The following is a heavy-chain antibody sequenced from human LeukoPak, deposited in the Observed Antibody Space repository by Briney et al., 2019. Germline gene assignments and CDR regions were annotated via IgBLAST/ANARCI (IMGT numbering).Heavy chain of an antibody. Sequence: SETLSLTCAVYGGSFSGYYWSWIRQPPGKGLEWIGEINHSGSTNYNPSLKSRVTISVDTSKNQFSLKLSSVTAADTAVYYCARGRPVLLWFGQRSAFDIWGQGTMVTVSS. D-gene: IGHD3-10*01. CDR2: INHSGST. CDR1: GGSFSGYY. V-gene: IGHV4-34*01. CDR3: ARGRPVLLWFGQRSAFDI. J-gene: IGHJ3*02.